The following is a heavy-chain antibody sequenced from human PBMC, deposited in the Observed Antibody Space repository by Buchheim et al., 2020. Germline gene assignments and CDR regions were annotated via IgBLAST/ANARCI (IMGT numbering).Heavy chain of an antibody. D-gene: IGHD1-26*01. J-gene: IGHJ4*02. CDR1: GFIFRSYV. CDR3: AKEIVGATVDS. CDR2: ISGSGGGT. Sequence: EVQLLESGGGLVQPGGSLRLSCAASGFIFRSYVMSWVRQAPGKGLEWVSGISGSGGGTYYADSVKGRFTISRDNSKNTLYLQMNSLRVEDTAVYYCAKEIVGATVDSWGQGTL. V-gene: IGHV3-23*01.